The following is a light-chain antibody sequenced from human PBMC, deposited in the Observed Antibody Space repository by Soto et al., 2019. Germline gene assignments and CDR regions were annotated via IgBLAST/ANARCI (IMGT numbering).Light chain of an antibody. V-gene: IGKV3-20*01. CDR2: NTS. J-gene: IGKJ1*01. CDR1: QSVSSSS. CDR3: QQYGSSRQT. Sequence: EIVLTQSPGTLSLSPGERATLSCRASQSVSSSSLAWYQQKPGQAPRLLIYNTSSRPTGVPDRFSGSGSETAFTLIISRLEPEDFALYYCQQYGSSRQTFGQGTKVEIK.